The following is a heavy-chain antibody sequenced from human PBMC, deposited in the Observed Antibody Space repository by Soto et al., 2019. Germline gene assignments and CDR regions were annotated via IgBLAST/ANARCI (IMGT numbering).Heavy chain of an antibody. D-gene: IGHD3-10*01. CDR2: ISSTSSTK. CDR3: ARRITMVRGPYYYYGLDV. CDR1: GFTFSSHA. V-gene: IGHV3-48*02. J-gene: IGHJ6*02. Sequence: PGGSLRLSCAASGFTFSSHAMNWVRQAPGKGLEWVSFISSTSSTKNYADSVKGRFTISRDNAKNSLYQQMSSLRDEDTAVYYCARRITMVRGPYYYYGLDVWGQGTTVTVSS.